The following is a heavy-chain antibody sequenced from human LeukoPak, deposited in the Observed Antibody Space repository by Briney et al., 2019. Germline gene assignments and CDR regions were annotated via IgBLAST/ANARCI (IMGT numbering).Heavy chain of an antibody. CDR1: GFTFSSYS. Sequence: GGSLRLSCAASGFTFSSYSMNWVRQAPGKGLEWVSYISSSSSTIYYAVSVKGRFTISRDNAKNSLYLQMNSLRAEDTAVYYCASRTLLWFGEFAFDIWGQGTMVTVSS. CDR2: ISSSSSTI. V-gene: IGHV3-48*01. J-gene: IGHJ3*02. D-gene: IGHD3-10*01. CDR3: ASRTLLWFGEFAFDI.